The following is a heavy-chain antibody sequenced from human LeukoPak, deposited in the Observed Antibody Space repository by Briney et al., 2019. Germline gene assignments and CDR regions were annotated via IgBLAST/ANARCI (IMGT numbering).Heavy chain of an antibody. Sequence: GGSLRLSCAASGFSFTSYAMSWVRQAPGKGLEWVSAISGSGGSTYYADAVKGRFTISRDNSKSTLYLQVSSLRAEDTAVYYCAKDRGNNYGLGVSWGQGTLVTISS. D-gene: IGHD5-18*01. V-gene: IGHV3-23*01. CDR2: ISGSGGST. CDR3: AKDRGNNYGLGVS. CDR1: GFSFTSYA. J-gene: IGHJ5*02.